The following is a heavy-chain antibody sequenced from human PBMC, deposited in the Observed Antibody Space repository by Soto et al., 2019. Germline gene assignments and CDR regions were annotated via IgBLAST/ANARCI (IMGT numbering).Heavy chain of an antibody. V-gene: IGHV1-3*01. CDR1: GYSFTSHA. J-gene: IGHJ4*02. D-gene: IGHD3-10*01. CDR2: INAGNGNT. Sequence: ASVKVSCKASGYSFTSHAMHWVRQAPGQRLEWMGWINAGNGNTKYSQKFQGRVTITRDTSASTAYMELNSLRAEDTAVYYCARARLWFGELNKPDYWGQGTLVTVSS. CDR3: ARARLWFGELNKPDY.